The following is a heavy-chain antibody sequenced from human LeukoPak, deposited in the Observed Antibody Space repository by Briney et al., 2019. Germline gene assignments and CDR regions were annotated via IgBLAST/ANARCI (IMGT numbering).Heavy chain of an antibody. CDR3: ARIGGPRVAALRDY. CDR1: GGSFSGYY. Sequence: PSETLSLTCAVYGGSFSGYYWSWIRQPPGKGLEWIGEINHSGSTNYNPSLKSRVTISVDTSKNQFSLKLSSVTAADTAVYYCARIGGPRVAALRDYWGQGTLVTVSS. D-gene: IGHD6-13*01. CDR2: INHSGST. J-gene: IGHJ4*02. V-gene: IGHV4-34*01.